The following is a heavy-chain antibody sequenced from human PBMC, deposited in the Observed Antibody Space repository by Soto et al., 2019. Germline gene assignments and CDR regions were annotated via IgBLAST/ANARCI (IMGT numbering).Heavy chain of an antibody. D-gene: IGHD2-15*01. CDR3: GRGPRYCRGGSCSITGDAYDI. CDR1: GFIVSDTY. V-gene: IGHV3-66*01. J-gene: IGHJ3*02. CDR2: ISNRGDT. Sequence: EVQLVESGGGLVQPGGSLRLSCTASGFIVSDTYVNWVRQAPGKGLEWVSVISNRGDTHYADSVRGRFSLSRDISDNTLHFQMNNLRVGDTAVYYCGRGPRYCRGGSCSITGDAYDIWGQGTMVTVSS.